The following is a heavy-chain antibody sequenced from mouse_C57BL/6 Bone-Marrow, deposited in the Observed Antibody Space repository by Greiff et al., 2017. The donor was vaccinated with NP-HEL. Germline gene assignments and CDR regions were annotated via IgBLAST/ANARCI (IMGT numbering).Heavy chain of an antibody. J-gene: IGHJ2*01. CDR1: GYTFTSYW. Sequence: QVQLQQPGAELVKPGASVKLSCKASGYTFTSYWMHWVKQRPGQGLEWIGMIHPNSGSTNYNEKFKSKATLTVDKSSSTAYMQLSSLTSEDSAVYYCASQLRLRYFDYWGQGTTLTVSS. CDR2: IHPNSGST. CDR3: ASQLRLRYFDY. D-gene: IGHD3-2*02. V-gene: IGHV1-64*01.